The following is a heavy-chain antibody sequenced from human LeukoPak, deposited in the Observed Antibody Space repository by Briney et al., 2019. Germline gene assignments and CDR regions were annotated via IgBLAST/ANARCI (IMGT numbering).Heavy chain of an antibody. Sequence: PSETLSLTCTVSGGYISSSSYYWGWIRQPPGKGLEWIGDIYYTGRTYYNSSLKSRLTVSIDTSKNQISVKLASVTAADTAVYYCVRRRYYDSTGYLDWGQGTLITVSS. D-gene: IGHD3-22*01. V-gene: IGHV4-39*01. CDR2: IYYTGRT. CDR1: GGYISSSSYY. J-gene: IGHJ1*01. CDR3: VRRRYYDSTGYLD.